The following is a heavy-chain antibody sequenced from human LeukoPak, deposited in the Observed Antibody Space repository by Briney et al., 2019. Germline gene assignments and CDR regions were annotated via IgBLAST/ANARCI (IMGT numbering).Heavy chain of an antibody. J-gene: IGHJ4*02. D-gene: IGHD3-10*01. CDR2: ISGSGGST. CDR1: GLTFSSYA. Sequence: GRSLRLSCAASGLTFSSYAMSWVRQAPGKGLEWVSSISGSGGSTDYADSVKGRFTISRDNSKNRLYLQMNSLRAEDTAVYYCANMAYTSGGYFDYWGQGTLVTVSS. V-gene: IGHV3-23*01. CDR3: ANMAYTSGGYFDY.